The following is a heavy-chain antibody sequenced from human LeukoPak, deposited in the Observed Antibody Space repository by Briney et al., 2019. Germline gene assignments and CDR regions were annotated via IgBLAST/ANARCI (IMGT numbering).Heavy chain of an antibody. CDR1: GDSISRYY. J-gene: IGHJ4*02. Sequence: SETLSLTCTVSGDSISRYYWNWIRQPPGKGLEWIGYIYYSGSTKYNTPLNSRVTMSVDTSKNQFSLKLSSVTAADTAVYYCARYSSSSLGAGGFDYWGQGILVPVSS. CDR3: ARYSSSSLGAGGFDY. CDR2: IYYSGST. D-gene: IGHD6-6*01. V-gene: IGHV4-59*08.